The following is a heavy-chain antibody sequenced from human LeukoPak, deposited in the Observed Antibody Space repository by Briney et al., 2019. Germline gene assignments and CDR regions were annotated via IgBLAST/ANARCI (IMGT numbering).Heavy chain of an antibody. Sequence: SQTLSLTCTVSGGSISSGDYYWSWIRQPPGKGXXXXGYIYYSGITYYNPSLKSRVTISVDTSKNQFSLKLRSVTAADTAVYYCARERRGMTQLDYWGQGTLVTVSS. CDR3: ARERRGMTQLDY. CDR2: IYYSGIT. J-gene: IGHJ4*02. V-gene: IGHV4-30-4*01. CDR1: GGSISSGDYY.